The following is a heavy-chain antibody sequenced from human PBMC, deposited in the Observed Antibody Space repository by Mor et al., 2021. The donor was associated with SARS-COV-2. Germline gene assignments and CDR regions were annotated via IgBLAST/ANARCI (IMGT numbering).Heavy chain of an antibody. Sequence: GRVTITRDTSASTASMELSSLRSEDTAVYYCARESEDMVVVSQFDPWGQGTLVTVSS. D-gene: IGHD2-15*01. V-gene: IGHV1-3*01. J-gene: IGHJ5*02. CDR3: ARESEDMVVVSQFDP.